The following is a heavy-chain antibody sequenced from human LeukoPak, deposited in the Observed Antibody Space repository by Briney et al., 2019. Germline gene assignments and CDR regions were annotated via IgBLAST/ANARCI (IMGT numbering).Heavy chain of an antibody. CDR3: AHRRRPFIAARSIDVLFDY. D-gene: IGHD6-6*01. CDR2: IYWNDDK. J-gene: IGHJ4*02. CDR1: GFSLSTSGVG. Sequence: SGPTLVNPTQTLTLTCTFSGFSLSTSGVGVGWIRQPPGKALEWLALIYWNDDKRYSPSLKSRLTITKDTSKNQVVLTMTNMDPVDTATYYCAHRRRPFIAARSIDVLFDYWGQGTPVTVSS. V-gene: IGHV2-5*01.